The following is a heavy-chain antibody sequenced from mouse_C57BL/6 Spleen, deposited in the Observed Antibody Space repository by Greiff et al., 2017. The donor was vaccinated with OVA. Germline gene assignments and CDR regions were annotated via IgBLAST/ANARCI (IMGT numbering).Heavy chain of an antibody. CDR3: ARWARGLFDY. CDR1: GYAFTNYL. Sequence: QVQLQQSGAELVRPGTSVKVSCKASGYAFTNYLIEWVKQRPGQGLEWIGVINPGSGGTNYNEKFKGKATLTADKSSSTAYMQLSSLTSEDSAVYFCARWARGLFDYWGQGTTLTVSS. J-gene: IGHJ2*01. CDR2: INPGSGGT. V-gene: IGHV1-54*01.